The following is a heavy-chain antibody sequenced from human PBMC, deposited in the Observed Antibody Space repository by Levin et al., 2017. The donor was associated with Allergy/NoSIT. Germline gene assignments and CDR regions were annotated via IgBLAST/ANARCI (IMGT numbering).Heavy chain of an antibody. Sequence: PSETLSLTCAVSGGSISSSNWWSWVRQPPGKGLEWIGEIYHSGSTNYNPSLKSRVTISVDKSKNQFSLKLSSVTAADTAVYYCARVSGEIAAAPFADYWGQGTLVTVSS. J-gene: IGHJ4*02. V-gene: IGHV4-4*02. CDR1: GGSISSSNW. CDR3: ARVSGEIAAAPFADY. CDR2: IYHSGST. D-gene: IGHD6-13*01.